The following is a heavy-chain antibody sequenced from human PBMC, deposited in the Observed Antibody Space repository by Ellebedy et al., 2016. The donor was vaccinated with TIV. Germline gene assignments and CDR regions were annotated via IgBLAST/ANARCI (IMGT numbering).Heavy chain of an antibody. CDR1: GGSISSSNW. J-gene: IGHJ4*02. Sequence: SETLSLTXAVSGGSISSSNWWSWVRQPPGKGLEWIGEINHSGSTNYNPSLKSRVTISVDTSKNQFSLKLSSVTAADTAVYYCARGSFFDYWGQGTLVTVSS. V-gene: IGHV4-4*02. CDR3: ARGSFFDY. CDR2: INHSGST.